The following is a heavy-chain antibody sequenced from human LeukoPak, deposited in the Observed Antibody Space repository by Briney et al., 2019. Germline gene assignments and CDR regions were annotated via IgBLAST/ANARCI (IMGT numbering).Heavy chain of an antibody. CDR2: ISSSGSTI. J-gene: IGHJ4*02. D-gene: IGHD1-14*01. V-gene: IGHV3-48*03. CDR3: ARYIGNYFDY. Sequence: GGSLRLSCAASGFTFSSYEMNWVRQAPGKGLEWVSYISSSGSTIYYADSVKGRFTISRDNAKSSLYLQMNSLRAEDTAVYYCARYIGNYFDYWGQGTLVTVSS. CDR1: GFTFSSYE.